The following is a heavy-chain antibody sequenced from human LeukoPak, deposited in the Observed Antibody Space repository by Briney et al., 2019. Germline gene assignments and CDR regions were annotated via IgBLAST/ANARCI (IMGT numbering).Heavy chain of an antibody. CDR1: GYTFTGYY. D-gene: IGHD1-26*01. CDR3: ARGARLLLVGTTQRYFDL. CDR2: INPNSGGT. V-gene: IGHV1-2*02. J-gene: IGHJ2*01. Sequence: GASVKVSCKASGYTFTGYYMHWVRQAPGQGLEWMGWINPNSGGTNYAQKFQGRVTMTTDTSISTAYMELSRLRCDDTAVYYCARGARLLLVGTTQRYFDLWGRGTLVTVSS.